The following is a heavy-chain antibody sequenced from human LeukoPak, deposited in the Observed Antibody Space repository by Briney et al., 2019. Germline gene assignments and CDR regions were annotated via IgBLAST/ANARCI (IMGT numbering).Heavy chain of an antibody. CDR3: ARGERLGPDF. J-gene: IGHJ4*02. Sequence: PSETLSLTCTVSGDSIIGYYWSWIRQPPGKGLEWIGYIHYSGSTNYNPSLQSRVTISVDTSRSHFPLKLSSATAADTAVYYCARGERLGPDFWGQGTLVTVSS. CDR2: IHYSGST. CDR1: GDSIIGYY. V-gene: IGHV4-59*01. D-gene: IGHD1-1*01.